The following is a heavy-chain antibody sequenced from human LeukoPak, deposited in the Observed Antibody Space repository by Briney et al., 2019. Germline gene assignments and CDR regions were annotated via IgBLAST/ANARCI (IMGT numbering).Heavy chain of an antibody. V-gene: IGHV4-28*01. CDR3: ARKENVYYYFDY. CDR2: IYHSGTT. D-gene: IGHD3-10*01. Sequence: PSEILSLTCAVSGYSITSSSWWGWIRQPPGKGLEWIGYIYHSGTTYYNPSLQSRVTMSVDTSKNQFSLKLSSVTAVDTAVYYCARKENVYYYFDYWGQGTLVTVSS. CDR1: GYSITSSSW. J-gene: IGHJ4*02.